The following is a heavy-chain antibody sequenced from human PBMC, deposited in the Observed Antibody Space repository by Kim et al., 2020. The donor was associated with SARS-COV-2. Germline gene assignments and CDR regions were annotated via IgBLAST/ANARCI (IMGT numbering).Heavy chain of an antibody. D-gene: IGHD3-10*01. Sequence: ASVKVSCKVSGYTLTELSMHWVRQAPGKGLEWMGGFDPEDGETIYAQKFQGRVTMTEDTSTDTAYMELSSPRSEDTAVYYCATGFVLDGSLRPNYYYYGMDVWGQGTTVTVSS. CDR3: ATGFVLDGSLRPNYYYYGMDV. V-gene: IGHV1-24*01. CDR2: FDPEDGET. J-gene: IGHJ6*02. CDR1: GYTLTELS.